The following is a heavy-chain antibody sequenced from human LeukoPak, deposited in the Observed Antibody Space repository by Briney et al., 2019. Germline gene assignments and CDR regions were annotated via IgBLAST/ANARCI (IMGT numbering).Heavy chain of an antibody. J-gene: IGHJ4*02. Sequence: GGSLRLSCAASGFTFSDYYMGWIRQAPGKGLQWVSYISSSGSTIYYADSVKGRFTISRDNAKNSLYLQMNSLRAEDTAVYYCARGLGYVWGSYREYYFDYWGQGTLVTVSS. D-gene: IGHD3-16*02. V-gene: IGHV3-11*01. CDR3: ARGLGYVWGSYREYYFDY. CDR1: GFTFSDYY. CDR2: ISSSGSTI.